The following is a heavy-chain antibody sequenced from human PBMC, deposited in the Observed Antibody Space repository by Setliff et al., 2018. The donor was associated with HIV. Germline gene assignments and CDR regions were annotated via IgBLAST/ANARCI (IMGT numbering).Heavy chain of an antibody. V-gene: IGHV3-23*01. J-gene: IGHJ4*02. CDR2: LSSGGGKT. CDR3: TKRDFYDSNGFAPFFDS. Sequence: PGGSLRLSCVGSGFTFRTYAMGWVRQAPGKGLEWVASLSSGGGKTYYADSVKGRFTISRDNSQNTLYLQMNSLRADDAAVYYCTKRDFYDSNGFAPFFDSWGQGTLVTVSS. D-gene: IGHD3-22*01. CDR1: GFTFRTYA.